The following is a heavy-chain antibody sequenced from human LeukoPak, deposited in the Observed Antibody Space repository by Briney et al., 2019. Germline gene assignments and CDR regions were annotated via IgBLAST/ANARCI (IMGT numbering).Heavy chain of an antibody. Sequence: GGSLRLSCAASGFTFSDYYMSWIRQAPGKGLEWVSYISSSGSTIYYADSVKGRFTISRDNAKNSLYLQMNSLRAEDTAVYYCARVANDYGDSRVGDYYGMDVWGQGTTVTVSS. CDR2: ISSSGSTI. J-gene: IGHJ6*02. V-gene: IGHV3-11*01. D-gene: IGHD4-17*01. CDR1: GFTFSDYY. CDR3: ARVANDYGDSRVGDYYGMDV.